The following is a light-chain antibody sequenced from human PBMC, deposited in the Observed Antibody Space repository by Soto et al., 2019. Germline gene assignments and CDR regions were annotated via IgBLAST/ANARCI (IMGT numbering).Light chain of an antibody. CDR2: PES. V-gene: IGKV1-39*01. CDR3: QQSYSTPPYT. Sequence: DIQMTQSPSSLSASVGDRVTITCRASPSISSYLNWYQQKPGKAPKLLFEPESSLQSGVPSRFSGSGSGTDFTLTISSLQPEDFATYYCQQSYSTPPYTFGQGTKLEIK. J-gene: IGKJ2*01. CDR1: PSISSY.